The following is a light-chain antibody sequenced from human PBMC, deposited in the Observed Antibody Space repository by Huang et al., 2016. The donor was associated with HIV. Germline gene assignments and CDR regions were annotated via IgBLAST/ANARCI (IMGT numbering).Light chain of an antibody. CDR2: GAS. J-gene: IGKJ2*01. CDR1: KDIRSY. Sequence: IQMTQSPASLSAYVGDRVTISCQTNKDIRSYLNWYQQKPGKAPRLRIYGASNLQAGVPSRFSGKGSGTDFTITISSLQSEDIATYYCQQYDSLYTFGQGTRLEIK. V-gene: IGKV1-33*01. CDR3: QQYDSLYT.